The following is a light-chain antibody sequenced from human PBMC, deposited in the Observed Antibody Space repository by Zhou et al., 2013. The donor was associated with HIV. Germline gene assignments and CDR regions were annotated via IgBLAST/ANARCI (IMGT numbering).Light chain of an antibody. V-gene: IGKV1-5*03. CDR3: QQYHSSWT. CDR2: KSS. J-gene: IGKJ1*01. Sequence: DIQMTQSPSSLSASVGDRVTITCRASQGIRNDLGWYQQKPGKAPKLLIYKSSTLEAGVPSRFSGSGSATEFTLTINSLQPDDFATYYCQQYHSSWTFGQGTKVEIK. CDR1: QGIRND.